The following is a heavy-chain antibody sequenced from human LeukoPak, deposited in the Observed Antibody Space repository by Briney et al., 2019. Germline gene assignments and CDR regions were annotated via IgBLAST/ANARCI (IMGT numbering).Heavy chain of an antibody. J-gene: IGHJ2*01. CDR3: ARDARGSWYFDL. CDR2: AYYSGST. CDR1: GGSISNYY. Sequence: SETLSLTCTVSGGSISNYYWSWIRQPPGKGLEWIGYAYYSGSTNYNPSLESRVTISVDTSKNQFSLKLSSVTAADTAVYYCARDARGSWYFDLWGRGTLVTVSS. V-gene: IGHV4-59*01. D-gene: IGHD3-10*01.